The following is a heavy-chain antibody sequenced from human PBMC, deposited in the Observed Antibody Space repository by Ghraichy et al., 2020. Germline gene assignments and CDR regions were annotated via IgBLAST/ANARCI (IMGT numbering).Heavy chain of an antibody. CDR1: GGTFSSYA. J-gene: IGHJ4*02. D-gene: IGHD3-22*01. Sequence: SVKVSCKASGGTFSSYAISWVRQAPGQGLEWMGGIIPIFGTANYAQKFQGRVTITADESTSTAYMELSSLRSEDTAVYYCAREHMIVVGETGYYFDYWGQGTLVTVSS. CDR3: AREHMIVVGETGYYFDY. V-gene: IGHV1-69*13. CDR2: IIPIFGTA.